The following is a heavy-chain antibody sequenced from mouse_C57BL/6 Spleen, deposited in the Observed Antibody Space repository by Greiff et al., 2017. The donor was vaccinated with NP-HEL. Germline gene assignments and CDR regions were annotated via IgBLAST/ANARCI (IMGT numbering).Heavy chain of an antibody. CDR2: ISSGSSTI. Sequence: EVNLVESGGGLVKPGGSLKLSCAASGFTFSDYGMHWVRQAPEKGLEWVAYISSGSSTIYYADTVKGRFTISRDNAKNTLFLQMTSLRSEDTAMYYCAREGHYGNYFDYWGQGTTLTVSS. CDR1: GFTFSDYG. J-gene: IGHJ2*01. V-gene: IGHV5-17*01. D-gene: IGHD2-1*01. CDR3: AREGHYGNYFDY.